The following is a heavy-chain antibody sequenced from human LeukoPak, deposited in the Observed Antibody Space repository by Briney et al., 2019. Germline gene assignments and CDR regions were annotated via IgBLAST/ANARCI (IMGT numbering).Heavy chain of an antibody. Sequence: GGSLRLSCAASGFTFSSYSMNWVRQAPGKGLEWVANIKQDGSEKYYVDSVKGRFTISRDNAKNSLYLQMNSLRAEDTAVYYCARPGGYSYRYAFDIWGQGTMVTVSS. V-gene: IGHV3-7*01. CDR3: ARPGGYSYRYAFDI. CDR2: IKQDGSEK. J-gene: IGHJ3*02. CDR1: GFTFSSYS. D-gene: IGHD5-18*01.